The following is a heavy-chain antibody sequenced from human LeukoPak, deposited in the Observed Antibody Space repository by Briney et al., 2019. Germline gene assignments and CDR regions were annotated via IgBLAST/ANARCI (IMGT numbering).Heavy chain of an antibody. CDR2: IYTSGST. CDR3: ARVSAAARKGGDWFDP. CDR1: GGSISSYY. V-gene: IGHV4-4*07. D-gene: IGHD6-6*01. J-gene: IGHJ5*02. Sequence: SETLSLTCTVSGGSISSYYWSWIRQPAGKGLEWIGRIYTSGSTNYNPSLKSRVTMSVDTSKNQFSLKLSSVTAADTAVYYCARVSAAARKGGDWFDPLGPGNPGHRLL.